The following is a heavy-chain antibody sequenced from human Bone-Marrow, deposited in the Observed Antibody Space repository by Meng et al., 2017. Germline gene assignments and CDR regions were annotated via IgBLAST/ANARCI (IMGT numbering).Heavy chain of an antibody. CDR2: IYYTGTT. Sequence: VQLQESGPGLVRPSDTLSLTCTVSGGSVYSGSYYWSWIRQPPGKGLEWIGYIYYTGTTKYNPSLKSRVTISVDTSKNQFSLNLSSVTAADTALYYCARTPGYSYGQIDSWGQGTLVTVSS. D-gene: IGHD5-18*01. CDR1: GGSVYSGSYY. CDR3: ARTPGYSYGQIDS. J-gene: IGHJ4*02. V-gene: IGHV4-61*01.